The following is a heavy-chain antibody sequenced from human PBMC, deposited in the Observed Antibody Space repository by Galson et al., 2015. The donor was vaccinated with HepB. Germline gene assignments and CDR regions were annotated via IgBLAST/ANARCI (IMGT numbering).Heavy chain of an antibody. CDR2: IKQDGREQ. Sequence: SLRLSCAASGFTFSSYWMSWVRQAPGKGLGWVANIKQDGREQYYVDSVKGRFTITRDNAKHSLYLQMNSLIAEDTAMYYCARDSSSWYHYYGMDVWGQGTTVTVSS. J-gene: IGHJ6*02. CDR1: GFTFSSYW. V-gene: IGHV3-7*01. D-gene: IGHD6-13*01. CDR3: ARDSSSWYHYYGMDV.